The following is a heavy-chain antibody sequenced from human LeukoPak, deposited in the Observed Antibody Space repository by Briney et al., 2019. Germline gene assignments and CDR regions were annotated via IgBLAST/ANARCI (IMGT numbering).Heavy chain of an antibody. CDR3: AKDMAYSSGWYGIDY. J-gene: IGHJ4*02. V-gene: IGHV3-43*02. CDR2: ISGDGGAT. Sequence: GGSLTLSCAASGFTFDDYAMHWVRQAPGNGLEWVSLISGDGGATHYADSVKGRFTISRDNSENSLYLQMNSLRTEDTAFYYCAKDMAYSSGWYGIDYWGQGTLVTVSS. D-gene: IGHD6-19*01. CDR1: GFTFDDYA.